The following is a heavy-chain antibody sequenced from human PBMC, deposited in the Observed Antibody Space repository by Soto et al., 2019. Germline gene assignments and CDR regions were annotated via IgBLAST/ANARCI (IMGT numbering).Heavy chain of an antibody. CDR1: GYTFTRSG. J-gene: IGHJ6*02. Sequence: QVQLVQSGAEVKKPGASVKVSCKASGYTFTRSGISWVRQAPGQGPEWMGWISSYNGDTNYAQTFQGRGTMTTDTSTSKAYMELRSLKSDDTAVYYCASEGAHPYYYHGKDDWGQGTPVTVSS. V-gene: IGHV1-18*01. CDR3: ASEGAHPYYYHGKDD. CDR2: ISSYNGDT.